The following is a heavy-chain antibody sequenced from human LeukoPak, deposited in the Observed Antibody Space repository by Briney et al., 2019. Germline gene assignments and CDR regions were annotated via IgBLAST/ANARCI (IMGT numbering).Heavy chain of an antibody. D-gene: IGHD5-12*01. Sequence: SETLSLTCTVSGGSISSYYWSWIRQPPGKGLEWIGYIYYSGSTNYNPSLKSRVTISVDTSKNQFSLQLNSVTPEDTAVYYCARGRSPDSGYVLHYYYYYYMDVWGKGTTVTVSS. CDR1: GGSISSYY. CDR2: IYYSGST. V-gene: IGHV4-59*12. J-gene: IGHJ6*03. CDR3: ARGRSPDSGYVLHYYYYYYMDV.